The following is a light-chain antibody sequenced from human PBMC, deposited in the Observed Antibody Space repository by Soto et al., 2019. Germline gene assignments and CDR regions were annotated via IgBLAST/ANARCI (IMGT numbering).Light chain of an antibody. CDR3: AAWDDSLNGWI. V-gene: IGLV1-44*01. Sequence: QSVLTQPPSASGTPGQRITISCSGSSSNIGSHTVNWHQQVPGTAPKLLIYSNNERPSGVPDRFSGSKSGTSASLAISGLQSGDEADYYCAAWDDSLNGWIFGGGTKLTVL. J-gene: IGLJ2*01. CDR2: SNN. CDR1: SSNIGSHT.